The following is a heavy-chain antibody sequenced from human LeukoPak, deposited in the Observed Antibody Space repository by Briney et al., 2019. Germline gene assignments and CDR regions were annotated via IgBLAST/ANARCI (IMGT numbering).Heavy chain of an antibody. Sequence: GGSLRLSCAASGFTFSSYSMNWVRQAPGKGLEWVSSISSSSYIYYADSVKGRFTISRDNAKNSLYLQMNSLRAEDTAVYYCAKSMVRGVIGAFDIWGQGTMVTVSS. CDR1: GFTFSSYS. D-gene: IGHD3-10*01. CDR3: AKSMVRGVIGAFDI. J-gene: IGHJ3*02. CDR2: ISSSSYI. V-gene: IGHV3-21*01.